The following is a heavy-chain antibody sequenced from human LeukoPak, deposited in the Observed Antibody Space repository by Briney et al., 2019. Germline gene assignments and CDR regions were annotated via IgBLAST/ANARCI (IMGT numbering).Heavy chain of an antibody. Sequence: SETLSLTCSVSGDSVTSYYWSWIRQPPGKGLEWIGYVSSDGTTNYPPSLRSRVIMSVGTAKNHISPSLTSLTAADTAIYYCARLDCTGDGCYNHWGRGTLVTVSS. CDR3: ARLDCTGDGCYNH. D-gene: IGHD2-8*02. J-gene: IGHJ4*02. CDR1: GDSVTSYY. CDR2: VSSDGTT. V-gene: IGHV4-59*08.